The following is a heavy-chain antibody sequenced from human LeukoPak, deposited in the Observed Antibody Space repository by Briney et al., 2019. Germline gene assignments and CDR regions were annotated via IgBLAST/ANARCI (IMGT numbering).Heavy chain of an antibody. V-gene: IGHV3-74*01. D-gene: IGHD3-10*01. CDR3: ARDPGGSGN. CDR1: GFTFSSYW. Sequence: GGSLRLSCAASGFTFSSYWMHWVRQAPGKGLVWVSRINSDGRSTNYADSVKGRFTISRDNAASSLYLQLNSLRAKDTAVYYCARDPGGSGNCGQGNLVTVSS. J-gene: IGHJ4*02. CDR2: INSDGRST.